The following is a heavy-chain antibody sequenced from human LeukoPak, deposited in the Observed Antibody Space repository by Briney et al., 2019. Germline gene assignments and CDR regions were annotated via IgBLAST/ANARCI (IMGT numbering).Heavy chain of an antibody. D-gene: IGHD6-25*01. V-gene: IGHV4-59*01. CDR3: ARGGSAWEY. J-gene: IGHJ4*02. CDR1: GGFINSYY. Sequence: SETLSLTCTVSGGFINSYYGSWIRQPPGKGLEWIGYVYYSGTTSYNPSLKSRVTISVDTSKNQFSLRLTSVTAADTAVYYCARGGSAWEYWGQGTLVTVSS. CDR2: VYYSGTT.